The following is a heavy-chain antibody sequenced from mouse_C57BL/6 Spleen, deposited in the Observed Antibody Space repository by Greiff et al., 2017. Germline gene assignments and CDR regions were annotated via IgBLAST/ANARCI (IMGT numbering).Heavy chain of an antibody. Sequence: VHVKQSGPELVKPGASVKISCKASGYSFPGYYMNWVKQSPEQSLEWIGEINPSTGGTTYNQKFKAKATLTVDKSSSTAYMQLKSLTSEDSAVYYCARNWDVDYGGQGTTLTVSS. CDR2: INPSTGGT. D-gene: IGHD4-1*01. CDR3: ARNWDVDY. CDR1: GYSFPGYY. V-gene: IGHV1-42*01. J-gene: IGHJ2*01.